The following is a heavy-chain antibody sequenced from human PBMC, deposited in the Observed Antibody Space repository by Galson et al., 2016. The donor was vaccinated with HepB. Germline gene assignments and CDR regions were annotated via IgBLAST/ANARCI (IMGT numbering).Heavy chain of an antibody. J-gene: IGHJ4*02. D-gene: IGHD1-7*01. CDR1: GFTFKTFG. CDR2: ICGGCGDI. Sequence: SLRLSCAGSGFTFKTFGMMWVRQAPGKGLEWVSTICGGCGDINYADSVKGRFTISRDNSNNILSLQMNSLRAEDPSTYYCAIDRSHWVEDPFELWGQGALVTVSS. CDR3: AIDRSHWVEDPFEL. V-gene: IGHV3-23*01.